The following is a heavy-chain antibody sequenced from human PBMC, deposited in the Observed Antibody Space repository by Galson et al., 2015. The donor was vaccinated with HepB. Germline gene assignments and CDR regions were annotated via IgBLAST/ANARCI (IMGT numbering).Heavy chain of an antibody. CDR2: VNPSGGST. CDR3: AGEVPTTGYLDS. V-gene: IGHV1-46*03. Sequence: SVKVSCKASGPTFTSYYMHWVRQAPGQGLEWMGVVNPSGGSTSYAQRFQGRVTMTRDTSTSTVYMELSSLRSEDTAMYYCAGEVPTTGYLDSWGQGTLVTVSS. J-gene: IGHJ4*02. D-gene: IGHD1-1*01. CDR1: GPTFTSYY.